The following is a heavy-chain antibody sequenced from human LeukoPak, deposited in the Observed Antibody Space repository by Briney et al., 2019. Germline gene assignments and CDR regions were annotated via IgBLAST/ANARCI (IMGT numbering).Heavy chain of an antibody. Sequence: SETLSLTCTVSGGSISSYYWSWIRQPPGKGLEWIGSIYYSGSTNYNPSLKSRVTISVDTSKNQFSLKLSSVTAADTAVYYCARVRSSSWYYFDYWGQGTLVTVSS. CDR3: ARVRSSSWYYFDY. D-gene: IGHD6-13*01. J-gene: IGHJ4*02. CDR1: GGSISSYY. V-gene: IGHV4-59*01. CDR2: IYYSGST.